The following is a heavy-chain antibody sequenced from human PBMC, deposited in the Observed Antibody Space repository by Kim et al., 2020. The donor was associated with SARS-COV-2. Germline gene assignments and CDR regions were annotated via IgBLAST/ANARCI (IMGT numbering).Heavy chain of an antibody. CDR2: IIPIFGTA. CDR1: GGTFSSYA. CDR3: ARDRGDSGSYYGNYYYYGMDV. J-gene: IGHJ6*02. Sequence: SVKVSCKASGGTFSSYAISWVRQAPGQGLEWMGGIIPIFGTANYAQKFQGRVTITADESTSTAYMELSSLRSEDTAVYYCARDRGDSGSYYGNYYYYGMDVWGQGTTVTVSS. V-gene: IGHV1-69*13. D-gene: IGHD1-26*01.